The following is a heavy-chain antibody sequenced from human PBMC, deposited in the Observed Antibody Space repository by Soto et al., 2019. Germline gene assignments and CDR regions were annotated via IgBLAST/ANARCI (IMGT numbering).Heavy chain of an antibody. V-gene: IGHV1-69*13. Sequence: SVKVSCKASGSTFSCYAISCGRNDPGQVLEWLGGINTIFGTTNYAQKIQGRVTINADESTSTAYMELSSRRSEDPAGYYWAREGAYGSGSYPPDYWGQGTLVTVAS. D-gene: IGHD3-10*01. CDR1: GSTFSCYA. CDR3: AREGAYGSGSYPPDY. J-gene: IGHJ4*02. CDR2: INTIFGTT.